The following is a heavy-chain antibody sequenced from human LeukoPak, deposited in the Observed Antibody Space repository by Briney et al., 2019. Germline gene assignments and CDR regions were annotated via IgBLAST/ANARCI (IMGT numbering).Heavy chain of an antibody. J-gene: IGHJ4*02. CDR3: AKDQRRYDILTGPPPF. Sequence: PGGSLRLSCAASGFTFSSYSMNWVRQAPGKGLEWVSYISSSSSTIYYADSVKGRFTISRDNAKNSLYLQMNSLRAEDTAVYYCAKDQRRYDILTGPPPFWGQGTLVTVSS. V-gene: IGHV3-48*01. CDR1: GFTFSSYS. CDR2: ISSSSSTI. D-gene: IGHD3-9*01.